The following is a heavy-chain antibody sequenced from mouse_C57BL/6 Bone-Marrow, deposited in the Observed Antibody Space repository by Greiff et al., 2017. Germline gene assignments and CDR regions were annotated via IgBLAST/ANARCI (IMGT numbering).Heavy chain of an antibody. Sequence: VMLVESGPGLVQPSPSLSISCTVSGFSLTSYGVHWVRQSPGKGLEWLGVIWSGGSTDYNAAFISRLSISKDNPKGQVFFKMNSLQADDTAIYYCARNLWLAFAYWGQGTLVTVSA. J-gene: IGHJ3*01. CDR2: IWSGGST. CDR3: ARNLWLAFAY. D-gene: IGHD2-2*01. V-gene: IGHV2-2*01. CDR1: GFSLTSYG.